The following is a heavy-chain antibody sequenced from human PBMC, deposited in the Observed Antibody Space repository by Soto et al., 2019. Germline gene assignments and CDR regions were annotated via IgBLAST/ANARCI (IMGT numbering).Heavy chain of an antibody. D-gene: IGHD1-1*01. V-gene: IGHV3-66*01. CDR1: GFTVSSNY. Sequence: EVQLVESGGGLVQPGGSLRLSCAGSGFTVSSNYMSWVRQAPGKGLEWVSIIFSGGSTYYADSLKGRFTISRDNSKNTLYLQMNSLIDEDTAVYYCARGLDGDNWGQGTLVTVSS. CDR3: ARGLDGDN. CDR2: IFSGGST. J-gene: IGHJ4*02.